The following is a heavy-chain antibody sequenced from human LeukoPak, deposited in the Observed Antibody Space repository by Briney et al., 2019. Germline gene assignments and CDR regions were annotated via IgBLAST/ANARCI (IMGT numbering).Heavy chain of an antibody. J-gene: IGHJ4*02. V-gene: IGHV4-59*08. CDR1: GCSISSYY. CDR3: ARHDPYCGGDCYFQYYFDY. D-gene: IGHD2-21*02. Sequence: PSETLSLTCTVSGCSISSYYWSWIRQPPGKGLEWIGYIYYSGSTNYDPSLKSRVTISVDTSKNQFSLKLSSVTAADTAVYYCARHDPYCGGDCYFQYYFDYWGQGTLVTVSS. CDR2: IYYSGST.